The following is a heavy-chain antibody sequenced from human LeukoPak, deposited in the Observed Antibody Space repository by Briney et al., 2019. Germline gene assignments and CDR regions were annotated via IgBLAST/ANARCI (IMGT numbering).Heavy chain of an antibody. CDR2: IYHSGST. CDR3: ARRPYSSGWYGAFDI. V-gene: IGHV4-4*02. D-gene: IGHD6-19*01. CDR1: GGSISSSNW. J-gene: IGHJ3*02. Sequence: KTSGTLSLTCAVSGGSISSSNWWSWVRQPPGKGLEWIGEIYHSGSTNYNPSLKSRVTISVDKSKNQFSLKLSSVTAADTAVYYCARRPYSSGWYGAFDIWGQGTMVTASS.